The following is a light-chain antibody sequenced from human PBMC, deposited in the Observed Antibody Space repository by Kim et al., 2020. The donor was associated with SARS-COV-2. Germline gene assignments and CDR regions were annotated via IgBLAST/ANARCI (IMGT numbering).Light chain of an antibody. V-gene: IGKV1-5*01. CDR1: QSISSW. CDR2: DAS. J-gene: IGKJ1*01. Sequence: ASVGDRVTIPCRASQSISSWLAWYQQKPGKAPKLLIYDASSLESGVPSRFSGSGSGTEFTLTISSLQPDDLATYYCQQYNSYSPTFGQGTKVDIK. CDR3: QQYNSYSPT.